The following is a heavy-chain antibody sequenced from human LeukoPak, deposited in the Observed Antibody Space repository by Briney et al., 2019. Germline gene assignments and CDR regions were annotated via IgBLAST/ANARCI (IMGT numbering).Heavy chain of an antibody. Sequence: SETLSLTCTVSGGSISSYYWSWIRQPAGKGLEWIGRIYTSGSTNYNPSLKSRVTMSVDTSKNQFSLELSSVTAADTAVYYCARGGSYDARVFYYYYYMDVWGKGTTVTISS. CDR1: GGSISSYY. CDR3: ARGGSYDARVFYYYYYMDV. CDR2: IYTSGST. D-gene: IGHD1-26*01. V-gene: IGHV4-4*07. J-gene: IGHJ6*03.